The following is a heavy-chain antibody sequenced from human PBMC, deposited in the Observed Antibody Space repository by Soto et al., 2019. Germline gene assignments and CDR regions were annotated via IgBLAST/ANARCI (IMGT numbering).Heavy chain of an antibody. V-gene: IGHV4-59*01. CDR2: IYYSGST. Sequence: SETLSLTCTVSGGSISSYYRSWIRQPPGEGLERIGYIYYSGSTNYNPSLKSRVTISVDTSKNQFSLKLSSVSAADTAVYYCARQGYLDAFDIWGQGTMVTVSS. J-gene: IGHJ3*02. CDR1: GGSISSYY. D-gene: IGHD1-1*01. CDR3: ARQGYLDAFDI.